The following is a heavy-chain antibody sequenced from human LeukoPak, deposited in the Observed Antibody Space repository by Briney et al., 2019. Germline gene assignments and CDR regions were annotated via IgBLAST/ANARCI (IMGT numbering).Heavy chain of an antibody. D-gene: IGHD1-26*01. Sequence: PGGSLRLSCAASGFIFSTYEMNWVRQAPGKGLEWVSYISTSGTTIHYADSVKGRFTISRDNPKNSLHLQMNSLRAEDTAVYCCARGGSVSYYFDYWGQGTLVTVSS. CDR2: ISTSGTTI. J-gene: IGHJ4*02. CDR3: ARGGSVSYYFDY. V-gene: IGHV3-48*03. CDR1: GFIFSTYE.